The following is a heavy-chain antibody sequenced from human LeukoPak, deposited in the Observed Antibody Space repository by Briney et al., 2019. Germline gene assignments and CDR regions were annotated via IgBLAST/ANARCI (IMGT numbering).Heavy chain of an antibody. CDR3: ARASITIFGVVITEFDY. V-gene: IGHV1-18*01. CDR1: GYTFTSYG. Sequence: GASVKVSCKASGYTFTSYGISWVRQAPGQGLEWMGWISAYNGNTNYAQKLQGRATMTTDTSTSTAYMELRSLRSDDTAVYYCARASITIFGVVITEFDYWGQGTLVTVSS. CDR2: ISAYNGNT. D-gene: IGHD3-3*01. J-gene: IGHJ4*02.